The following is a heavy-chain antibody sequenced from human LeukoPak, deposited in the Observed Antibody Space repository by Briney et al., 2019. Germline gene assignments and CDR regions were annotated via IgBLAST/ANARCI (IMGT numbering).Heavy chain of an antibody. CDR3: ARGPYSYDSSGAFDI. J-gene: IGHJ3*02. D-gene: IGHD3-22*01. Sequence: TSETLSLTCSVSSYSISSGYYWGWIRQPPGKGLEWIGSMYHSGSTNYNPSLKSRVTILVATSKNQFSLKLRSVTAADTAVYFCARGPYSYDSSGAFDIWGQGTMVTVSS. V-gene: IGHV4-38-2*02. CDR1: SYSISSGYY. CDR2: MYHSGST.